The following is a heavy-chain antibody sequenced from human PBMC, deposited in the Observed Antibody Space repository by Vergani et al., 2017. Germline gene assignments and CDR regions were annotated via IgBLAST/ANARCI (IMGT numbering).Heavy chain of an antibody. J-gene: IGHJ3*02. CDR3: ARGNPYVDFDI. CDR1: GDSISRSHYY. Sequence: QLQLQESGPGLVKPSETLSLSCRVSGDSISRSHYYWGFIRQPPGKGLEWIGSISSSGSPYYNPSLNSRATISVDTSRNQISLKLTSVTATDTAIYFCARGNPYVDFDIWGQGTMITVSS. V-gene: IGHV4-39*07. CDR2: ISSSGSP. D-gene: IGHD3-16*01.